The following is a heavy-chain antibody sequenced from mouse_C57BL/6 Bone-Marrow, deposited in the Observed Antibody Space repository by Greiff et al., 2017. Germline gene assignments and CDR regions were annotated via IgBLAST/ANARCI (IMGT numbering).Heavy chain of an antibody. CDR2: IYPGSGNT. D-gene: IGHD6-1*01. CDR1: GYTFTDYY. V-gene: IGHV1-76*01. CDR3: ARLGSRRGYAMDY. Sequence: QVQLKQSGAELVRPGASVKLSCKASGYTFTDYYINWVKQRPGQGLEWIARIYPGSGNTYYNEKFKGKATLTAEKSSSTAYMQLSSLTSEDSAVYFCARLGSRRGYAMDYWGQGTSVTVSS. J-gene: IGHJ4*01.